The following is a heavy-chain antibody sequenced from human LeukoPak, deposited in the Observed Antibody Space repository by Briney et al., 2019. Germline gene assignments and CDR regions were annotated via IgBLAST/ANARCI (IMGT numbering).Heavy chain of an antibody. CDR3: ARYYYDSSGYYRDY. J-gene: IGHJ4*02. D-gene: IGHD3-22*01. V-gene: IGHV3-23*01. CDR1: GFTFSTYA. Sequence: GGSLRLSCAASGFTFSTYAMSWVRQAPGKGLEWVSTISGRGGSTYYADSVKGRFTISRDNAKNSLYLQMNSLRAEDTAVYYCARYYYDSSGYYRDYWGQGTLVTVSS. CDR2: ISGRGGST.